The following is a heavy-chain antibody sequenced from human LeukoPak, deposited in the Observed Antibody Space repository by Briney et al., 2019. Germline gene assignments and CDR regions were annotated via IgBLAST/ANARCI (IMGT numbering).Heavy chain of an antibody. V-gene: IGHV3-7*01. CDR3: ARASGYSYGYFFDY. CDR1: GFTFSSYA. CDR2: IKQDGSEK. J-gene: IGHJ4*02. D-gene: IGHD5-18*01. Sequence: GGSLRLTCAASGFTFSSYAMNWVRQAPGKGLEWVANIKQDGSEKYYVDSVKGRFTISRDNAKNSLYLQMNSLRAEDTAVYYCARASGYSYGYFFDYWGQGTLVTVSS.